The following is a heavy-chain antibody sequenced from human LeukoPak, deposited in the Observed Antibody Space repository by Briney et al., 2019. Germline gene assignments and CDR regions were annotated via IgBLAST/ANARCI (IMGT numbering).Heavy chain of an antibody. CDR2: MSYSGSA. Sequence: SETLSLTCSLSGGSISNYYWSWIRQPPGKGLEWMGYMSYSGSANYNPSLNGRGTISVDTSKNQFSLRLSSVTAADTAVYYCARERVEVSGSGSYDHYGMDVWGQGTTVTVSS. D-gene: IGHD3-10*01. CDR3: ARERVEVSGSGSYDHYGMDV. V-gene: IGHV4-59*01. J-gene: IGHJ6*02. CDR1: GGSISNYY.